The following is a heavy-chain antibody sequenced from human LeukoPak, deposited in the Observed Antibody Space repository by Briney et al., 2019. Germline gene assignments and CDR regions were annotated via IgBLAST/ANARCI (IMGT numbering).Heavy chain of an antibody. V-gene: IGHV4-4*07. CDR2: IYTSGST. CDR3: ARDVYSSSLGGFDY. CDR1: GGSISSYH. J-gene: IGHJ4*02. Sequence: SETLSLTCTVSGGSISSYHWSWIRQPAGKGLEWIGRIYTSGSTNYNPSLKSRVTMSVDTSKNQFSLKLSSVTAADTAVYYCARDVYSSSLGGFDYWGQGTLVTVSS. D-gene: IGHD6-13*01.